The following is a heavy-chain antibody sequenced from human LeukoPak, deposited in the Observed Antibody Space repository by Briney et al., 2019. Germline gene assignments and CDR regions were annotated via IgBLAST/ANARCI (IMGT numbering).Heavy chain of an antibody. V-gene: IGHV3-23*01. CDR3: ANNRLVVVITYYFDY. J-gene: IGHJ4*02. Sequence: GGSLRLSCAASGFTFSSYAMSWVRQAPGKGLEWVSAISGSGGSTYYADSVKGRLTISRDNSKNTLYLQMNSLRAEDTAVYYCANNRLVVVITYYFDYWGQGTLVTVSS. CDR1: GFTFSSYA. D-gene: IGHD3-22*01. CDR2: ISGSGGST.